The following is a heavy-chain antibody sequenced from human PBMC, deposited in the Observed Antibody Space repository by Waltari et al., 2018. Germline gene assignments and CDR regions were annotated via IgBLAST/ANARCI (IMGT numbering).Heavy chain of an antibody. CDR3: ARVGSYGGVYYYYYYGMDV. Sequence: QVQLQESGPGLVKPSETLSLTCTVSGGSISSYYWSWIRQTPGKGLEWIGYIYYSGSTNYNPSLKSRVTISVDTSKNQFSLKLSSVTAADTAVYYCARVGSYGGVYYYYYYGMDVWGQGTTVTVSS. V-gene: IGHV4-59*01. CDR2: IYYSGST. D-gene: IGHD4-17*01. CDR1: GGSISSYY. J-gene: IGHJ6*02.